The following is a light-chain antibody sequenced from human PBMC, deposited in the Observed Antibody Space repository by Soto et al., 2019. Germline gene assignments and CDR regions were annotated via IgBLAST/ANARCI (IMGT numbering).Light chain of an antibody. CDR1: QSVSSSY. J-gene: IGKJ5*01. V-gene: IGKV3-20*01. CDR3: QQYGRSPST. CDR2: GAS. Sequence: EIVLMQSPGTLSLSPGERATLSCRASQSVSSSYLAWYQQKPGQAPRLLIYGASSRATGIPDRFSGSGSGTDLTLTISRLEPEDFAVYYFQQYGRSPSTFGQGTRLEIK.